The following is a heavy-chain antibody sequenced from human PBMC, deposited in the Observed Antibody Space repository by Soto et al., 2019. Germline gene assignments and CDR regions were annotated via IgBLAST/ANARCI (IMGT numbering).Heavy chain of an antibody. D-gene: IGHD3-3*01. J-gene: IGHJ6*02. Sequence: QMQLVQSGAGVKKPGAPVKASCKALGYTFTTYKMPWVRQAPGQGLEWMGIINPSGGRITYAPRFQGRVMMTRDTSTNTVYMELRSLRSEDTAVYYCARDGPPTTTGVGPSYTMDVWGQGTTVTVS. CDR1: GYTFTTYK. CDR2: INPSGGRI. CDR3: ARDGPPTTTGVGPSYTMDV. V-gene: IGHV1-46*01.